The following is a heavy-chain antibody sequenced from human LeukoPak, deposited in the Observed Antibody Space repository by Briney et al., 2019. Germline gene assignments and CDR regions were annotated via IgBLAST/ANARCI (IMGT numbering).Heavy chain of an antibody. V-gene: IGHV1-2*02. CDR2: LNPNSGGT. D-gene: IGHD3-10*01. CDR1: GYIFNDYC. J-gene: IGHJ4*02. Sequence: ASVKVSCKAFGYIFNDYCIHWVRQAPGQGLEWMGWLNPNSGGTDYAQKFQGRVTMTTDTSIITAYMELSRLKSDDTAVYYCARAYGSGNYALSFWGQGTLVTVSS. CDR3: ARAYGSGNYALSF.